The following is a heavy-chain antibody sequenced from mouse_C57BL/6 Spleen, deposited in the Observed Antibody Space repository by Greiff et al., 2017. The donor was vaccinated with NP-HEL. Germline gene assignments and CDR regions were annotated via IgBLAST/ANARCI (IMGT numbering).Heavy chain of an antibody. V-gene: IGHV1-19*01. CDR1: GYTFTDYY. CDR3: ARPIVPYYFDY. CDR2: INPYNGGT. J-gene: IGHJ2*01. Sequence: EVKLQQSGPVLVKPGASVKMSCKASGYTFTDYYMNWVKQSHGKSLEWIGVINPYNGGTSYNQKFKGKATLTVDKSSSTAYMELNSLTSEDSAVYYCARPIVPYYFDYWGQGTTLTVSS. D-gene: IGHD2-5*01.